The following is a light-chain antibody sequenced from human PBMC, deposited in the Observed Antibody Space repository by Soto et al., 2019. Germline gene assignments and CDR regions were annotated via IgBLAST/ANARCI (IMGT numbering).Light chain of an antibody. J-gene: IGLJ1*01. CDR2: GVT. V-gene: IGLV2-14*03. CDR3: SSFTSNRIYV. CDR1: HNDIGTYDY. Sequence: QSVLTQPTSVSGSPGQSITISCTGNHNDIGTYDYVSWYQQHPGRAPRLLIHGVTTRPSGISGRFSASKSGLTASLTISGLQPEDEADYSCSSFTSNRIYVFGPGTKGTVL.